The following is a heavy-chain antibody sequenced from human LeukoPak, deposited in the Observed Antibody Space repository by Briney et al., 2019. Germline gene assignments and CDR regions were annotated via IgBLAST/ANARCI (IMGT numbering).Heavy chain of an antibody. V-gene: IGHV4-38-2*02. J-gene: IGHJ3*02. CDR1: GYSISGGYY. Sequence: PSETLSLTCTVSGYSISGGYYWGWIRQPPGKGLEWIGSIYHSGSTYYNPSLKSRVTISVDTSKNQFSLKLSSVTAADTAVYYCARVYYYDSSGYYYDAFDIWGQGTMVTVSS. D-gene: IGHD3-22*01. CDR2: IYHSGST. CDR3: ARVYYYDSSGYYYDAFDI.